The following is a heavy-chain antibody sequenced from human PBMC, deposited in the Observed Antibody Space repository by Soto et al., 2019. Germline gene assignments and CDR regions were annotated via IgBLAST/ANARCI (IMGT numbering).Heavy chain of an antibody. CDR1: GYTFTDYC. D-gene: IGHD4-4*01. CDR2: IYPGDSDN. V-gene: IGHV5-51*01. J-gene: IGHJ6*02. CDR3: ARNISNFRYYYHVMDV. Sequence: RGASVKISCKGSGYTFTDYCIGWVRQLPGKGLEWMGIIYPGDSDNRYSPSFQGHVTITVEKSTSTAYLQWNTLKASDTAMYYCARNISNFRYYYHVMDVWGQGTPLTVSS.